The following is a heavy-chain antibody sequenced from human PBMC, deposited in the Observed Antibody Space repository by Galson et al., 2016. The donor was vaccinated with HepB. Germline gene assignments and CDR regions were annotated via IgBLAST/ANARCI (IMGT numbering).Heavy chain of an antibody. J-gene: IGHJ6*03. CDR1: GFSFSNSG. CDR2: IWYDGSNK. Sequence: SLRLSCAASGFSFSNSGMSWVRQAPGRGLEWMAVIWYDGSNKHYADSVKGRFTISRDNSKNTLHLQMNSLRAEDTAVYYCARDGWGSSTYYYYYMDVWGKGTTVTVSS. V-gene: IGHV3-33*08. CDR3: ARDGWGSSTYYYYYMDV. D-gene: IGHD3-10*01.